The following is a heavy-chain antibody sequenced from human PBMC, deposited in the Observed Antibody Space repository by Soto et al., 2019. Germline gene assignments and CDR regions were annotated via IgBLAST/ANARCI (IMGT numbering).Heavy chain of an antibody. D-gene: IGHD6-19*01. CDR3: ARVRGWFRRSHCYYYGMDV. Sequence: PSQTLSLTCAISGDSVSSNSAAWNWIRQSPSRGLEWLGRTYYRSKWYNDYAVSVKSRITINPDTSKNQFSLQLNSVTPEDTAVYYCARVRGWFRRSHCYYYGMDVWGQGTTVTVSS. J-gene: IGHJ6*02. CDR1: GDSVSSNSAA. CDR2: TYYRSKWYN. V-gene: IGHV6-1*01.